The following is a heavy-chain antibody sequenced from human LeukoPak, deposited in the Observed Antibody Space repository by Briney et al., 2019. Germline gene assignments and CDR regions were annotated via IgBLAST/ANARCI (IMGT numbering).Heavy chain of an antibody. CDR1: GGTFSSYA. CDR3: ARELRYYYDSRVYPFDY. J-gene: IGHJ4*02. Sequence: GASVKVSCKASGGTFSSYAVSWVRQAPGQGLGWMGRIIPILGIANYAQKFQGRGTITADKSTSTAYMELSSLRSEDTAVYYCARELRYYYDSRVYPFDYWGQGTLVTVSS. V-gene: IGHV1-69*04. CDR2: IIPILGIA. D-gene: IGHD3-22*01.